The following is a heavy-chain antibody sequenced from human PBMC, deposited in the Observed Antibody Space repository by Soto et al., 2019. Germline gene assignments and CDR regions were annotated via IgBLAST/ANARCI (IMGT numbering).Heavy chain of an antibody. J-gene: IGHJ6*03. Sequence: ASVKVSCKASGYTFTSYDINWVRQATGQGLEWMGGMNPNSGNTGNAQKFQGRVTMTRNTSISTAYMELSSLRSEDTAVYYCARGGVQDCSSTSCYRYYYMDVWGKGTTVTVSS. CDR3: ARGGVQDCSSTSCYRYYYMDV. D-gene: IGHD2-2*01. V-gene: IGHV1-8*01. CDR1: GYTFTSYD. CDR2: MNPNSGNT.